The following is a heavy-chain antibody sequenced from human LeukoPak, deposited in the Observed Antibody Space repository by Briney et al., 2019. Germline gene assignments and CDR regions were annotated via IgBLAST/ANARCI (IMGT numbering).Heavy chain of an antibody. V-gene: IGHV3-74*01. J-gene: IGHJ4*02. Sequence: GESLRLSCAASGFTFSTYWMHWVRQAPGKGLVWVSRINGDESSTNYADFVKGRFTISRDNAKKTPYLQMNNLRAEDTATYFCAKSSGKSFPSSRIFDFWGQGALVTVSS. D-gene: IGHD6-13*01. CDR2: INGDESST. CDR3: AKSSGKSFPSSRIFDF. CDR1: GFTFSTYW.